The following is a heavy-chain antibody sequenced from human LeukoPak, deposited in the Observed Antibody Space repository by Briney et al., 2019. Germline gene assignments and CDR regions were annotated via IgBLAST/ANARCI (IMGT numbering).Heavy chain of an antibody. CDR1: GFTFDDYG. CDR3: ARVRYCSSTSCYWHFDY. CDR2: INWNGGST. Sequence: PGGSLRLSCAASGFTFDDYGMSWVRQAPGKGLEWVSGINWNGGSTGYADSVKGRFTISRDNAKNSLYLQMNSLRAEDTALYYCARVRYCSSTSCYWHFDYWGQGTLVTVSS. J-gene: IGHJ4*02. D-gene: IGHD2-2*01. V-gene: IGHV3-20*04.